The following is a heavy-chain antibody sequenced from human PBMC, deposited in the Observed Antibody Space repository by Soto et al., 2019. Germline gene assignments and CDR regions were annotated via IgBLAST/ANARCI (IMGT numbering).Heavy chain of an antibody. V-gene: IGHV4-39*01. Sequence: QLQLQESGPGLVKPSETLSLTCTVSGGSISSSSYYWGWIRQPPGKGLEWIGSIYYSGSTYYNPSLKRRVTISVDTSKNQFSLKLSSVTAADTAVYYCANIYYDFWSGYYFDYWGQGTLVTVSS. CDR1: GGSISSSSYY. CDR2: IYYSGST. D-gene: IGHD3-3*01. J-gene: IGHJ4*02. CDR3: ANIYYDFWSGYYFDY.